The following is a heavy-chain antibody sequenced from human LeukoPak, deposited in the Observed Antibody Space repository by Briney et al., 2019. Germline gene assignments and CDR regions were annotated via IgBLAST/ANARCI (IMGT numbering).Heavy chain of an antibody. CDR2: ISSVSTIV. V-gene: IGHV3-48*02. D-gene: IGHD1-26*01. CDR3: ARDLHSGAYTFDY. Sequence: GGSLRLSCATSGFTFSSFSMNWVRLAPGKGLEWVSYISSVSTIVYYAASVEGRFTISRDNAKNSLYLQMNSLRDEDTAVYYCARDLHSGAYTFDYWGQGTLVTVSS. J-gene: IGHJ4*02. CDR1: GFTFSSFS.